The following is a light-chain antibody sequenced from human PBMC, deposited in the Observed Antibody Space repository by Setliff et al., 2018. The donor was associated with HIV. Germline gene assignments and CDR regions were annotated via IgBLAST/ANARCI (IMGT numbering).Light chain of an antibody. Sequence: DIQMTQSPSTLSASVGDRVTITCRASQNIDSWLAWYQQKPGNAPKLLIYKSSTLESGVPSRFSGSGSGTEFTLTISSLQPDDFATYYCQHYNSYPWTFGQGTKV. V-gene: IGKV1-5*03. J-gene: IGKJ1*01. CDR3: QHYNSYPWT. CDR1: QNIDSW. CDR2: KSS.